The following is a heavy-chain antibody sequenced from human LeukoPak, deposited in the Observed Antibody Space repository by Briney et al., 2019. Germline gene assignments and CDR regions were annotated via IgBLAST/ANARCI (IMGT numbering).Heavy chain of an antibody. CDR3: ARAFSASKSCDY. CDR1: GYTFTSYY. V-gene: IGHV1-18*04. Sequence: ASVKVSCKASGYTFTSYYMHWVRQAPGQGLEYMGWIRPSNGNRNYAQKVQDRVTLTTDTSTSTVYMELRSLRSDDTAVYYCARAFSASKSCDYWGQGTLVTVSS. J-gene: IGHJ4*02. D-gene: IGHD6-19*01. CDR2: IRPSNGNR.